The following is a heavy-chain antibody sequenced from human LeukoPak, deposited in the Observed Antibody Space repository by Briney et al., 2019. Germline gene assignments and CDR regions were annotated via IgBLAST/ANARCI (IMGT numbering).Heavy chain of an antibody. V-gene: IGHV4-59*01. J-gene: IGHJ3*02. CDR1: GGSMSNYY. CDR3: ARGRLEAMWDLLPYDAFDI. Sequence: SETLSLTCTVSGGSMSNYYWSWIRQPPGKGLEWIGYIYYSCSTKYNPSLKSRVPISVDSSKKQFSLRLNSVTAADPAVFYCARGRLEAMWDLLPYDAFDIWGQGAMVTVSS. D-gene: IGHD1-26*01. CDR2: IYYSCST.